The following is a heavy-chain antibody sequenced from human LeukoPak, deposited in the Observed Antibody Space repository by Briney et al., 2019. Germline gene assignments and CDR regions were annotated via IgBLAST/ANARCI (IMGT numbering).Heavy chain of an antibody. V-gene: IGHV3-7*01. CDR2: IKQDGSEK. CDR1: GFTFSDNW. D-gene: IGHD7-27*01. CDR3: AKVGINWGDFDY. J-gene: IGHJ4*02. Sequence: GGSLRLSCAVSGFTFSDNWMSWVRQAPGQGLEWVANIKQDGSEKAYVDSVTGRFTISTDNAKNSLYLQMNSLRAEDTAVYYCAKVGINWGDFDYWGQGTLVTVSS.